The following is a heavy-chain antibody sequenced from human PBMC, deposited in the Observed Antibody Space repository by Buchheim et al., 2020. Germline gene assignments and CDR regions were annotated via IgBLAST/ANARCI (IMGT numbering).Heavy chain of an antibody. CDR3: AKYHPHGAVDY. D-gene: IGHD1-26*01. CDR1: GFTFSSYG. V-gene: IGHV3-30*02. CDR2: IRYDGSNK. Sequence: QVQLVESGGGVVQPGRSLRLSCAASGFTFSSYGMHWVRQAPGKGLEWVAFIRYDGSNKYYADSVKGRFTISRDNSKNTLYPQMNSLRAEDTAVYYCAKYHPHGAVDYWGQGTL. J-gene: IGHJ4*02.